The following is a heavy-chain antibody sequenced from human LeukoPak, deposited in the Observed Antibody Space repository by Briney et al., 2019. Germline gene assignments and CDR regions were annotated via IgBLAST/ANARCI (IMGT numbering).Heavy chain of an antibody. Sequence: SETLSLTCTLSGGSISRGGYYCSWIPQHPAKGLERLGYIYYSGSTYYNPSLKSRVTITVDTSKHQYSLKLSAVTAADTAVYYCAVRGYSGYIIDYWGQGTLVTVSS. CDR1: GGSISRGGYY. CDR3: AVRGYSGYIIDY. V-gene: IGHV4-31*03. CDR2: IYYSGST. D-gene: IGHD5-12*01. J-gene: IGHJ4*02.